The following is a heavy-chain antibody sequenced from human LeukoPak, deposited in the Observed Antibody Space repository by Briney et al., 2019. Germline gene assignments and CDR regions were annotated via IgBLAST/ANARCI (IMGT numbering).Heavy chain of an antibody. CDR3: ARDRRDYFDY. Sequence: GSLRLSCAASGFTFSSYAMHWARQAPGKGLEWVAVISYDGSNKYYAGSVKGRFTISRDNSKNTLYLQMNSLRAEDTAVYYCARDRRDYFDYWGQGTLVTVSS. CDR1: GFTFSSYA. CDR2: ISYDGSNK. V-gene: IGHV3-30-3*01. J-gene: IGHJ4*02.